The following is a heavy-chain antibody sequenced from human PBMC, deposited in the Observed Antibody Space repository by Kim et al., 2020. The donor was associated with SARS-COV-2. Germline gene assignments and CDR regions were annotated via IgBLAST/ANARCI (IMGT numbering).Heavy chain of an antibody. Sequence: SETLSLTCAVYGGSFSGYYWSWIRQPPGKGLEWIGEINHSGSTNYNPSLKSRVTISVDTSKNQFSLKLSSVTAADTAVYYCASPIVGATSDAFDIWGQGTMVTVSS. CDR3: ASPIVGATSDAFDI. V-gene: IGHV4-34*01. J-gene: IGHJ3*02. D-gene: IGHD1-26*01. CDR2: INHSGST. CDR1: GGSFSGYY.